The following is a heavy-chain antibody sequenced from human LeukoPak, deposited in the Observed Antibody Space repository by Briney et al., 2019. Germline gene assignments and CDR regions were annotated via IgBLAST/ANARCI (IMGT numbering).Heavy chain of an antibody. CDR1: GYPFINYY. D-gene: IGHD6-6*01. V-gene: IGHV1-46*01. J-gene: IGHJ1*01. CDR3: ARPDSTSSRSYFPY. Sequence: ASVKVSCKASGYPFINYYIHWVRQAPGQGLEWMGTIHPGRDTTTYAQNSRGRVTMTRDTSTRTVHMELNSLGSGDTAVYYCARPDSTSSRSYFPYWGQGTLVTVSS. CDR2: IHPGRDTT.